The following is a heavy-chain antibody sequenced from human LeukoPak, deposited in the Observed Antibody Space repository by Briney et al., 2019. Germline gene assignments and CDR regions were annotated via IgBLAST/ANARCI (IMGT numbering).Heavy chain of an antibody. D-gene: IGHD3-3*01. V-gene: IGHV3-74*01. Sequence: GGSLRLSCAASGFTFSSYWMHWVRQAPGKGLVWVSRINSDGSSTSYADSVRGRFTISKDNAKNTLYLQMNSLRAEDTAVYYCAREHYDFWSGFYYYYYGMDVWGQGTTVTVSS. CDR2: INSDGSST. CDR1: GFTFSSYW. J-gene: IGHJ6*02. CDR3: AREHYDFWSGFYYYYYGMDV.